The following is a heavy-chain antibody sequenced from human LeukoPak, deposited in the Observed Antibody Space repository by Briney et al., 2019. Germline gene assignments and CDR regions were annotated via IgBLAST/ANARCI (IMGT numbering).Heavy chain of an antibody. CDR2: IYYSGST. CDR1: GGSISSYY. V-gene: IGHV4-59*01. CDR3: ARDRGGYCSGGSCQPVGYLDY. D-gene: IGHD2-15*01. J-gene: IGHJ4*02. Sequence: PSETLSLTCTVYGGSISSYYWSWIRQPPGKGLEWIGYIYYSGSTNYNPSLKSRVTISVDTSKNQFSLKLSSVTAANTAVYYCARDRGGYCSGGSCQPVGYLDYWGQGTLVTVSS.